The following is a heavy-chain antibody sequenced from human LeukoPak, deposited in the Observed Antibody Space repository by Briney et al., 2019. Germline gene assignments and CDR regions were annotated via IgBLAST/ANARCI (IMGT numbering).Heavy chain of an antibody. J-gene: IGHJ4*02. Sequence: PGGSLRLSCTASGFTFCDYAMSWVRQAPGKGLGGGGFIRSKAYGGTTEYAASVKGRFTISRDDSKSIAYLQMNSLKTEDTAVYYCTRTILGYYYDSSGYWFDYWGQGTLVTVSS. CDR2: IRSKAYGGTT. CDR1: GFTFCDYA. V-gene: IGHV3-49*04. D-gene: IGHD3-22*01. CDR3: TRTILGYYYDSSGYWFDY.